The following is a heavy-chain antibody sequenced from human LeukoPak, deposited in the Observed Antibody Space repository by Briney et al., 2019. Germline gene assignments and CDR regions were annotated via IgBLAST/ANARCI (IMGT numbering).Heavy chain of an antibody. D-gene: IGHD6-19*01. V-gene: IGHV3-7*01. Sequence: PGGSLRLSCAASGFTISSYWMSWVRQAPGKGLEWVANIKQDGSEKYYIDSVKGRFTISRDNAKNSLYLQMNRLRAEDTAVYYCARVGGGWWEEYYYMDVWGKGTTVTVSS. J-gene: IGHJ6*03. CDR3: ARVGGGWWEEYYYMDV. CDR2: IKQDGSEK. CDR1: GFTISSYW.